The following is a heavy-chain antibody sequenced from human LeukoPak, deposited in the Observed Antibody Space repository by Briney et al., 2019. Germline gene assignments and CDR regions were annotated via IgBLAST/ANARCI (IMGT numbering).Heavy chain of an antibody. Sequence: SETLSLTCTFSGRSITSSGYWWGWIRQPPGKGLEWIGTIYDSGSTFYNPSLKSRVTISADTSRNHFSLKVTSVTAADAAVYYCAKRAYGVGFEYWGQGTLVTVSS. V-gene: IGHV4-39*02. J-gene: IGHJ4*02. CDR1: GRSITSSGYW. CDR2: IYDSGST. D-gene: IGHD4-17*01. CDR3: AKRAYGVGFEY.